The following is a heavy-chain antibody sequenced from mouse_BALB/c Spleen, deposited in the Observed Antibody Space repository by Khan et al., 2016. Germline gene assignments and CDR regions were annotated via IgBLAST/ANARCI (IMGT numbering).Heavy chain of an antibody. CDR3: ARKYGNYAMDY. V-gene: IGHV1-7*01. CDR2: INPSTGYT. CDR1: GYTFTSYW. Sequence: QVQLKQSGAELAKPGASVKMSCKASGYTFTSYWMHWVKQRPGQGLEWIGYINPSTGYTEYNQKFKDKATLTADKSSSTAYMQLSSLTSEDSAVYYCARKYGNYAMDYWCQGTSVTVSS. D-gene: IGHD2-10*02. J-gene: IGHJ4*01.